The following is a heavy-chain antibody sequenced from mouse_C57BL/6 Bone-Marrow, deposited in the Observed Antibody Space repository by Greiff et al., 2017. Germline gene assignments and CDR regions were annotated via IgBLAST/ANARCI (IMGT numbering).Heavy chain of an antibody. V-gene: IGHV1-63*01. CDR3: ARLGTGTYAMDY. D-gene: IGHD4-1*01. J-gene: IGHJ4*01. CDR1: GYTFTNYW. CDR2: IYPGGGYT. Sequence: VQLQESGAELVRPGTSVKMSCKASGYTFTNYWIGWAKQRPGHGLEWIGDIYPGGGYTNYNEKFKGKATLTADKSSSTAYMQFSSLTSEDSAIYYCARLGTGTYAMDYWGQGASVTVSA.